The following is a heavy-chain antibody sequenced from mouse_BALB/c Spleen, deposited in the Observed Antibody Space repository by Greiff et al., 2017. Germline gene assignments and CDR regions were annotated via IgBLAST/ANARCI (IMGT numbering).Heavy chain of an antibody. V-gene: IGHV3-6*02. CDR1: GYSITSGYY. CDR2: ISYDGSN. Sequence: EVQRVESGPGLVKPSQSLSLTCSVTGYSITSGYYWNWIRQFPGNKLEWMGYISYDGSNNYNPSLKNRISITRDTSKNQFFLKLNSVTTEDTATYYCARNLLLRNWYFDVWGAGTTVTVSS. J-gene: IGHJ1*01. CDR3: ARNLLLRNWYFDV. D-gene: IGHD1-1*01.